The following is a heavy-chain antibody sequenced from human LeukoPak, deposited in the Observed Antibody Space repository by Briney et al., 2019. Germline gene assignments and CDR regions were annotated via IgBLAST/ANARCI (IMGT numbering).Heavy chain of an antibody. CDR2: LKPDSGDT. V-gene: IGHV1-2*02. CDR1: GYTFNGYF. CDR3: VRDRPHNWFDP. J-gene: IGHJ5*02. Sequence: KPGASVKVSCKASGYTFNGYFIHWVRQAPGQGLEWMGVLKPDSGDTNYAQKFQGRVIMTRDTSITTAYMELNRLTSDDTAVYYCVRDRPHNWFDPWGQGTLVTVSS.